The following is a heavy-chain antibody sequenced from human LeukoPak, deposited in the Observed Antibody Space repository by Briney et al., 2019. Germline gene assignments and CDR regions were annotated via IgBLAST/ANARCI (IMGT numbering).Heavy chain of an antibody. Sequence: GGSLRLSCAASGFTFSSYAMSWVRQAPGKGLEWVSAISGSGGSTYYADSVKGRFTISRDNSKNTLYLQMNSLRAEDTAVYYCALAGDVVVTAIPPFDYWSQGTLVTVSS. CDR3: ALAGDVVVTAIPPFDY. J-gene: IGHJ4*02. D-gene: IGHD2-21*02. CDR1: GFTFSSYA. CDR2: ISGSGGST. V-gene: IGHV3-23*01.